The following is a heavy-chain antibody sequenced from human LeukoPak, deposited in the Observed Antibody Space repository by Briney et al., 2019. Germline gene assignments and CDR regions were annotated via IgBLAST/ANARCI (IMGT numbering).Heavy chain of an antibody. CDR3: ARSQNYYGSGDY. CDR1: GDSVSNGNYY. V-gene: IGHV4-61*03. Sequence: SETLSLTCTVSGDSVSNGNYYWSWLRQPPGKALEWIGYIYYTGKTYYNPSLEGRVTILVDTSRDHFSVKLSSVAAADTAVYYCARSQNYYGSGDYWSQGTLVTVSS. J-gene: IGHJ4*02. CDR2: IYYTGKT. D-gene: IGHD3-10*01.